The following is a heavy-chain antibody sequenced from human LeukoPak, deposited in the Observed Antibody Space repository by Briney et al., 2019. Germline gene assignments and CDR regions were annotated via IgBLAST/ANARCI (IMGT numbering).Heavy chain of an antibody. J-gene: IGHJ2*01. CDR1: GYSISSGYY. Sequence: PSETLSLTCAVSGYSISSGYYWGWIRPPPGKGLEWIGSIYHSGSTYYNPSLESRVTMSVDTSKNQFSLKLSSVTAADTAVYYCARTNWYFDLWGRGTLVTVSS. CDR2: IYHSGST. V-gene: IGHV4-38-2*01. CDR3: ARTNWYFDL.